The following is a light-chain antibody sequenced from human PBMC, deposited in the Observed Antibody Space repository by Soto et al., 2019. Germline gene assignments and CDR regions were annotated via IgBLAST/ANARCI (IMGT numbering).Light chain of an antibody. V-gene: IGLV2-8*01. J-gene: IGLJ2*01. Sequence: QSALTQPPSASGSLGQSVTISCTGTRSDVGAFNYVSWYQQNPGKAPKLLIYEVFKRPSGVPDRFSGSKSGNTASLTVSGLQAEDEADYYCSSYVVSNSLLFGGGTKLTVL. CDR1: RSDVGAFNY. CDR3: SSYVVSNSLL. CDR2: EVF.